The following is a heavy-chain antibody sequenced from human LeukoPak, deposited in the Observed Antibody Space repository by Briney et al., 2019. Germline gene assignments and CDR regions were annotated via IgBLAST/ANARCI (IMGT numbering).Heavy chain of an antibody. CDR3: ARGHWTISHRYYMDV. J-gene: IGHJ6*03. V-gene: IGHV1-69*05. D-gene: IGHD5-24*01. CDR2: IIPIFGTA. Sequence: SVKVSCKASGGTFSSYAISWVRQAPGQGLERMGGIIPIFGTANYAQKFQGRVTITTDESTSTAYMELSSLRSEDTAVYYCARGHWTISHRYYMDVWGKGTTVTVSS. CDR1: GGTFSSYA.